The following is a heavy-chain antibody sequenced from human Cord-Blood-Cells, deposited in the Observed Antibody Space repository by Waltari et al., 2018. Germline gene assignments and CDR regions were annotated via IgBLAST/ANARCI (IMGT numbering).Heavy chain of an antibody. J-gene: IGHJ4*02. Sequence: EVQLVESGGGLVKPGGSLRLSCAASGFTFSSYSMNWVRQAQGKGLEGVSSISSSSSYIYYAGSVKGRFTISRDNAKNSLYLQMNSLRAEDTAVYYCARDGGGHGMGYWGQGTLVTVSS. CDR3: ARDGGGHGMGY. D-gene: IGHD1-26*01. CDR2: ISSSSSYI. CDR1: GFTFSSYS. V-gene: IGHV3-21*01.